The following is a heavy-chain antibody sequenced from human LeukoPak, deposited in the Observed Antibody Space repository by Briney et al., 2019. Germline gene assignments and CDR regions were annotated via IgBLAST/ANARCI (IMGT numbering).Heavy chain of an antibody. Sequence: GRSLRLSCAASGFTFSSYAMSWVRQAPGKGLEWVSAISGSGGSTYYADSAKGRFTISRDNSKNTVYLQMNSLRADDTAVYYCAKLPAMIVVVIKDYFDYWGQGTLVTVSS. J-gene: IGHJ4*02. D-gene: IGHD3-22*01. CDR2: ISGSGGST. CDR3: AKLPAMIVVVIKDYFDY. V-gene: IGHV3-23*01. CDR1: GFTFSSYA.